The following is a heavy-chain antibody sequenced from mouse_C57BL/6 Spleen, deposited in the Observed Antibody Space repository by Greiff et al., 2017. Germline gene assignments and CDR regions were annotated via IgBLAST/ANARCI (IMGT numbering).Heavy chain of an antibody. Sequence: QVQLQQSGAELVKPGASVKLSCKASGYTFTEYSIHWVKQRSGQGLEWIGWFYPGSGSIKYNEKFKGKATLTADKSSSTAYMELSSLTSEDSAVYFWAKHEGYGDYYFDYWGQGTTLTVSS. CDR2: FYPGSGSI. V-gene: IGHV1-62-2*01. CDR1: GYTFTEYS. J-gene: IGHJ2*01. D-gene: IGHD2-13*01. CDR3: AKHEGYGDYYFDY.